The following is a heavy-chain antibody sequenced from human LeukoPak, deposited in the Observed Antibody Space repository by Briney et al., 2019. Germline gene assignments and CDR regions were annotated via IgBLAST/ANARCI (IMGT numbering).Heavy chain of an antibody. V-gene: IGHV3-7*03. CDR3: ARNNDMDV. CDR1: GFILSNHW. CDR2: MNKDGSEK. D-gene: IGHD2-8*01. Sequence: GGSLRLSCAASGFILSNHWMTWVCQAPGKGPEWVANMNKDGSEKYYVDSVRGRFTISRDTAKNSLYLQMNNLRAKDTALYYCARNNDMDVWGQGTTVVVSS. J-gene: IGHJ6*02.